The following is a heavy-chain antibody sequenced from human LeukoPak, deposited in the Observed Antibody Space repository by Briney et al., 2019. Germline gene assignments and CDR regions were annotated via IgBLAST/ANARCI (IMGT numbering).Heavy chain of an antibody. Sequence: GGSLRLSCAASGFTFSSYGMHWVRQAPGKGLEWVAFIRYDGSNKYYADSVKGRFTISRDNSKNTLYLQMNSLRAEDTAVYYCARDKPGRYYFYMDVWGKGTTVTVSS. D-gene: IGHD3-10*01. J-gene: IGHJ6*03. CDR1: GFTFSSYG. V-gene: IGHV3-30*02. CDR3: ARDKPGRYYFYMDV. CDR2: IRYDGSNK.